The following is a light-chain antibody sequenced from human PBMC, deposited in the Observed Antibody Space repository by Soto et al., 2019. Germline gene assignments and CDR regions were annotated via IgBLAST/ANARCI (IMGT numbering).Light chain of an antibody. J-gene: IGKJ2*01. CDR2: DAS. CDR1: QSISSW. V-gene: IGKV1-5*01. Sequence: DIQMPQSPSTLSASVGDSFTITCRASQSISSWLAWYQQKPGKAPKLLIYDASSLESGVPSRFSGSGSGTEFTLTISSLQPDEFATYYCKQYNSYLYTVGQG. CDR3: KQYNSYLYT.